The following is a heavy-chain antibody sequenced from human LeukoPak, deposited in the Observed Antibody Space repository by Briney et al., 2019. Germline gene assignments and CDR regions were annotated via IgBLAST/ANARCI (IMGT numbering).Heavy chain of an antibody. V-gene: IGHV3-23*01. D-gene: IGHD6-13*01. CDR2: VSGSAGGT. J-gene: IGHJ5*02. CDR3: AKGAAAGLVDWFDP. CDR1: GFTFSSYA. Sequence: GGSLRLSCAASGFTFSSYAMMWVRQAPGKGLEWVSTVSGSAGGTYYADSVKGRFTIPRDNSKNTLYLLMNSLRAEDTAVYYCAKGAAAGLVDWFDPWGQGTLVAVSS.